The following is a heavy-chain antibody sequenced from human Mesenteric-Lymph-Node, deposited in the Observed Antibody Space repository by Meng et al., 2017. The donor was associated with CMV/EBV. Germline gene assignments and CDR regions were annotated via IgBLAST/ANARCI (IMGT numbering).Heavy chain of an antibody. V-gene: IGHV4-30-4*02. CDR3: ARVAYDSWYFDL. J-gene: IGHJ2*01. CDR2: IYYSGST. D-gene: IGHD5-12*01. Sequence: SETLSLTCTVSGGSISSDDYYWSWIRQPPGKGLEWIGYIYYSGSTYYNPSLKSRVTISVDTSKNQFSLKLSSVTAADTAVYYCARVAYDSWYFDLWGRGTLVTVSS. CDR1: GGSISSDDYY.